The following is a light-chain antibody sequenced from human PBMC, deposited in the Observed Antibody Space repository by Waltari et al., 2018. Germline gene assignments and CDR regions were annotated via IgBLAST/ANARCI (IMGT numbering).Light chain of an antibody. J-gene: IGKJ1*01. CDR2: DSS. Sequence: EIVMTQSPATLSVSPGEGATPPCRASQSVTTKLAWYQLKPGQAPRLLIYDSSSRATGIPARFSGSVFGTEFTLTISSLQSEDFAVYYCQQYHNWPPWTFGRGTKVEIK. CDR3: QQYHNWPPWT. V-gene: IGKV3D-15*01. CDR1: QSVTTK.